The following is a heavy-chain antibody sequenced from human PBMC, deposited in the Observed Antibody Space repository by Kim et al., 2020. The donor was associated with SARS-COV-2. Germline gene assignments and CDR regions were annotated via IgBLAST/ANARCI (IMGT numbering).Heavy chain of an antibody. CDR2: VYSSGST. V-gene: IGHV4-59*08. CDR3: ARHVTGQVGNWFAP. J-gene: IGHJ5*02. CDR1: GVSIHSHY. Sequence: SETLSLTCSVSGVSIHSHYWSWIRQPPGKGLEWIGYVYSSGSTNYNPSPKGRVTMSADSATNPFSMKLSSVTATDTAVYYFARHVTGQVGNWFAPWGQGT. D-gene: IGHD3-10*01.